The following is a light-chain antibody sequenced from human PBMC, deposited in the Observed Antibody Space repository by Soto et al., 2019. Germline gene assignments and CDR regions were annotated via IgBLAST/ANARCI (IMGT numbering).Light chain of an antibody. V-gene: IGKV1-39*01. CDR1: QSISSY. CDR3: QQSYRTLAW. CDR2: AAS. J-gene: IGKJ4*02. Sequence: ASQSISSYLNWYQQKPGKAPKLRIYAASSLQSGVPSRFSGSGSGTDFTLTISSMQPEEFATYYCQQSYRTLAWFGRGTKVDIK.